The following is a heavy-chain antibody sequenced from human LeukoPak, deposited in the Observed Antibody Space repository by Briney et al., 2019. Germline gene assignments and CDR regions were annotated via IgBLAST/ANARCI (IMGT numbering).Heavy chain of an antibody. J-gene: IGHJ3*02. CDR3: KGTRITLIRGVYDAFAI. D-gene: IGHD3-10*01. CDR2: IKSKTDGGTT. V-gene: IGHV3-15*01. Sequence: PGGSLRLSCAASGFTFSNVWMSWVRQAPGKGLEWVGRIKSKTDGGTTDYAAPVKGRFTISRDDSKNTVYLQMNSLKTEDTAVYYCKGTRITLIRGVYDAFAIWGQGTMVTVSS. CDR1: GFTFSNVW.